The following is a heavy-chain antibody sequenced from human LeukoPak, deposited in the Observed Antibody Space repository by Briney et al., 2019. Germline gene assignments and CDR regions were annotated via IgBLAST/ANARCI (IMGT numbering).Heavy chain of an antibody. CDR3: ARDIEYSSSFDY. V-gene: IGHV1-2*06. D-gene: IGHD6-6*01. J-gene: IGHJ4*02. Sequence: ASVKVSCKASGYTFTGYYMHWVRQAPGQGLERMGRINPNSGGTNYAQKFQGRVTMTRDTSISTAYMELSRLRPDDTAVYYCARDIEYSSSFDYWGQGTLVTVSS. CDR1: GYTFTGYY. CDR2: INPNSGGT.